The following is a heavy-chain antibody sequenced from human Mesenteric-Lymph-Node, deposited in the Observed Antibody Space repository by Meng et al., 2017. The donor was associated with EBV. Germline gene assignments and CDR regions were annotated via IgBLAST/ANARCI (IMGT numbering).Heavy chain of an antibody. V-gene: IGHV4-39*01. Sequence: LQLHGFGPGLVKPSETLPLTCTISGGAISSDSRAWIRQPPGKGLEWIGDTGTSYYNPSLKNRVTISVDTSNQFSLKLSSVTAADTAVYYCARRLHYYGSLGSWGQGTLVTVSS. CDR3: ARRLHYYGSLGS. D-gene: IGHD3-10*01. J-gene: IGHJ4*02. CDR1: GGAISSDS. CDR2: TGTS.